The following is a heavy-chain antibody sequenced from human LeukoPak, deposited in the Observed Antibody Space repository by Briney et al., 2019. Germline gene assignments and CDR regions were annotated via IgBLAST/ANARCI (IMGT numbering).Heavy chain of an antibody. CDR1: GFPFSAYD. V-gene: IGHV3-13*01. CDR2: FCSAGDT. Sequence: GGSLRLSCATSGFPFSAYDMHWVRQAPGKGLEWVSAFCSAGDTYYPGAVKGRFTISRDYATDSLYLQMNSLRAGDTAVYFCVRGALPGDNWYFDLWGRGTLVTVSS. J-gene: IGHJ2*01. CDR3: VRGALPGDNWYFDL.